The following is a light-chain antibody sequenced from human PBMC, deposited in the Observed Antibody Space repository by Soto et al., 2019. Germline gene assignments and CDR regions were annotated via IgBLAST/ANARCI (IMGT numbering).Light chain of an antibody. Sequence: DIPMTQSPSSLSASFGDRVTITCQASQDISNYLNWYQQKPGNSPKLLIYDASNLETGVPSRVSGTGSATDFTFTISKLQPEDIATYYWQEYDTLPTFGGGTKVELK. V-gene: IGKV1-33*01. J-gene: IGKJ4*01. CDR3: QEYDTLPT. CDR2: DAS. CDR1: QDISNY.